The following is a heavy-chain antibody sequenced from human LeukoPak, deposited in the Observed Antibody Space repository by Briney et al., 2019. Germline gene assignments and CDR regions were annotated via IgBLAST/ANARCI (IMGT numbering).Heavy chain of an antibody. J-gene: IGHJ4*02. V-gene: IGHV3-23*01. D-gene: IGHD3-22*01. CDR2: ISPSGDIT. Sequence: GGSLRLSCAASGFTFSSYTMAWVRQRPGKGLEWVSTISPSGDITQYADSVRGHFTISRDNSESTLFLQMTSLRAEDTAVHYCARKSSGHYPFDCWGQGALVTVSS. CDR1: GFTFSSYT. CDR3: ARKSSGHYPFDC.